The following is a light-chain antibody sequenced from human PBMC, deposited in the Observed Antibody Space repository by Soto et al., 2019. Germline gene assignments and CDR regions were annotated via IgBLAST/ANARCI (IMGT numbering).Light chain of an antibody. V-gene: IGKV3-15*01. CDR3: QQYNKWPPT. Sequence: EVVMTQFPATLSVSPGERATLSCRASESIFSKLAWYQQKVGQTPRLVIFGASTSATGIPDRFSGSESGTDFTLTISSLQSEDFGIYYFQQYNKWPPTFGGGTKVEI. CDR1: ESIFSK. CDR2: GAS. J-gene: IGKJ4*01.